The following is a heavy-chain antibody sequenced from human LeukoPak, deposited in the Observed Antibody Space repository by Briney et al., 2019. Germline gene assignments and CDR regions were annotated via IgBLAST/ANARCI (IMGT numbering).Heavy chain of an antibody. CDR2: IHIGGNT. CDR3: ARDYIDGATFADY. V-gene: IGHV3-53*01. D-gene: IGHD1-26*01. CDR1: GFTFSEYW. J-gene: IGHJ4*02. Sequence: GGSLRLSCAASGFTFSEYWMSWVRQAPGKGLEWVSVIHIGGNTYYADSVKGRFTISRDNSKNTLYLQMNSLRAEDTAVYYCARDYIDGATFADYWGQGTLVTVSS.